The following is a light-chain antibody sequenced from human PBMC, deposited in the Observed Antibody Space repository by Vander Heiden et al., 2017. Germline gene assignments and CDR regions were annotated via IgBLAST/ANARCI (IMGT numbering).Light chain of an antibody. Sequence: DIQMTQSSSSLSASVGDRVTITCRASQSVTSFLNWYQQKSGQAPKLLIHAASSLHTGVPSRFNGRGSGTDFSLTIRSLQPEDFATYYCQQSYIIPFTFGPGTKVDMK. V-gene: IGKV1-39*01. CDR2: AAS. CDR3: QQSYIIPFT. J-gene: IGKJ3*01. CDR1: QSVTSF.